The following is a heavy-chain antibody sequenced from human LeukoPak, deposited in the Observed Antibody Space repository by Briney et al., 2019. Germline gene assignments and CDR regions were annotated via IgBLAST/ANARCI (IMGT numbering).Heavy chain of an antibody. CDR3: AKENYDSSGFDFDY. V-gene: IGHV3-23*01. Sequence: GGSLRLSCAASGXTFASYAMSWVRQAPGKGLEWVSAIRGSDGRTYYADSLEGRFTISRDNSKNTLYLEMNSLRAEDTAVYYCAKENYDSSGFDFDYWGQGTLVTVSS. CDR1: GXTFASYA. D-gene: IGHD3-22*01. J-gene: IGHJ4*02. CDR2: IRGSDGRT.